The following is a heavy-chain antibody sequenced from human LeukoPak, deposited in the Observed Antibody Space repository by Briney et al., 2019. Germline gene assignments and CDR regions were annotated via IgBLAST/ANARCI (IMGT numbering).Heavy chain of an antibody. J-gene: IGHJ4*02. Sequence: QPGRSLRLSCAASGFTFSSYAMHWVRQAPGKGLEWVAVISYDGSNKYYADSMKGRFTISRDNSKNTLYLQMNSLRAEDTAVYYCATLGVYWGQGTLVTVSS. CDR3: ATLGVY. D-gene: IGHD3-16*01. V-gene: IGHV3-30-3*01. CDR1: GFTFSSYA. CDR2: ISYDGSNK.